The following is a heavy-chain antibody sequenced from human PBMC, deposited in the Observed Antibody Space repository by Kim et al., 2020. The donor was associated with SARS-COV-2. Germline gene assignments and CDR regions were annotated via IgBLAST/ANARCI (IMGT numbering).Heavy chain of an antibody. CDR1: GFTFSSYS. V-gene: IGHV3-21*01. CDR3: ARDWGSSGPRGYFDY. Sequence: GGSLRLSCAASGFTFSSYSMNWVRQAPGKGLEWVSSISSSSSYIYYADSVKGRFTISRDNAKNSLYLQMNSLRAEDTAVYYCARDWGSSGPRGYFDYWGQGTLVTVSS. D-gene: IGHD6-19*01. CDR2: ISSSSSYI. J-gene: IGHJ4*02.